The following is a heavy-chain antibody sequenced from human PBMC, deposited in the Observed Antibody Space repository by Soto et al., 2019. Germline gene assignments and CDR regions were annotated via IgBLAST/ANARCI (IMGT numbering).Heavy chain of an antibody. Sequence: SETLSLTCTVSVGSISSSSYYWGWIRQPPGKGLEWIGSIYYSGSTYYNPSLKSRVTISVDTSKNQFSLKLSSVTAADTAVYYCARHLNYDFWSGYSQPNWFDPWGQGTLVTVSS. CDR3: ARHLNYDFWSGYSQPNWFDP. J-gene: IGHJ5*02. CDR1: VGSISSSSYY. D-gene: IGHD3-3*01. V-gene: IGHV4-39*01. CDR2: IYYSGST.